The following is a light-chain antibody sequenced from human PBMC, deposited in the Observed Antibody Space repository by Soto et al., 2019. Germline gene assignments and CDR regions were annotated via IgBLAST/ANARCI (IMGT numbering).Light chain of an antibody. CDR3: QQANSFPLT. CDR1: QDIRSW. V-gene: IGKV1D-12*01. Sequence: DLQMTQSPSSVSASVGDRVTITCRASQDIRSWLAWYQQKPGKGPKLLIYGASSLQSGVPSRFSGSGSGTDFILTISSLQPKDFATYYCQQANSFPLTFGGGTKVEIK. J-gene: IGKJ4*01. CDR2: GAS.